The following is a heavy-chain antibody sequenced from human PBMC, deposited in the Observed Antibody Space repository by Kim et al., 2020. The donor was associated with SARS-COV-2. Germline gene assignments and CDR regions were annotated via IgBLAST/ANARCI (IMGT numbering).Heavy chain of an antibody. CDR3: ARGLYGSEPGAFDI. D-gene: IGHD3-10*01. Sequence: SETLSLTCTVSGGSISSSSYYWGWIRQPPGKGLEWIGSIYYSGSTYYNPSLKSRVTISVDTSKNQFSLKLSSVTAADTAVYYCARGLYGSEPGAFDIWGQGTMVTVSS. CDR1: GGSISSSSYY. CDR2: IYYSGST. J-gene: IGHJ3*02. V-gene: IGHV4-39*01.